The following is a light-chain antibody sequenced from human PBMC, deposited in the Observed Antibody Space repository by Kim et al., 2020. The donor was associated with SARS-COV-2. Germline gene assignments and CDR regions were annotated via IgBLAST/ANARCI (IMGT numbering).Light chain of an antibody. V-gene: IGLV4-69*01. CDR2: LNSDGSH. CDR1: SGHSTYA. CDR3: QTWSTGIRV. Sequence: QLVLTQSPSASASLGASVKLTCTLSSGHSTYAIAWHQQQPEKGPRYLMKLNSDGSHSKGDGIPDRFSGSSSGAERYLTISSLQSDDEADYYCQTWSTGIRVFGAGTQLTVL. J-gene: IGLJ2*01.